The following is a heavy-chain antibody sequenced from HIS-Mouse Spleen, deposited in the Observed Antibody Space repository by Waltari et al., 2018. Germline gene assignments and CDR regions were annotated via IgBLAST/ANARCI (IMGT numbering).Heavy chain of an antibody. Sequence: QLQLQESGPGLVKPSETLSLTCTVSGGSISSSRYYWGWIGSIYYSGSTYYNPSLKSRVTISVDTSKNQFSLKLSSVTAADTAVYYCARDIGAIAAGAHSLDAFDIWGQGTMVTVSS. CDR2: IYYSGST. CDR3: ARDIGAIAAGAHSLDAFDI. CDR1: GGSISSSRYY. V-gene: IGHV4-39*07. J-gene: IGHJ3*02. D-gene: IGHD6-13*01.